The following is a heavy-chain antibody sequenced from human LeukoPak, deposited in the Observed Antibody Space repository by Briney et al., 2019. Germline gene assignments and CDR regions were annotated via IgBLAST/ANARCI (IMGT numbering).Heavy chain of an antibody. J-gene: IGHJ4*02. Sequence: SETLSLTCAVYGGSFSGYYWSWIRQPPGKGLEWIGEINHSGSTNYNPSLKSRVTISVDTSQNQFSMKLSSVTAADTAVYYCARRSGWYPFDYWGQGTLVSDCS. V-gene: IGHV4-34*01. CDR2: INHSGST. D-gene: IGHD6-19*01. CDR3: ARRSGWYPFDY. CDR1: GGSFSGYY.